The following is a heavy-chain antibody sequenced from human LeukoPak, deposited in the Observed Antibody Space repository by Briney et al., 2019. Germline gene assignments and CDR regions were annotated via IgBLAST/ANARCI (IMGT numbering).Heavy chain of an antibody. CDR1: GYSLSTSAMC. Sequence: RESGPALVKPTQTLTLTCTVSGYSLSTSAMCASWNRQPPGKALEWLARIDWDDDKYYSTSLKTRLTISKDTSKNQVVPTMTNMDPVDTATYYCARMAWEAYDSSGYYINWGQGTLVTVSS. V-gene: IGHV2-70*11. CDR2: IDWDDDK. J-gene: IGHJ4*02. D-gene: IGHD3-22*01. CDR3: ARMAWEAYDSSGYYIN.